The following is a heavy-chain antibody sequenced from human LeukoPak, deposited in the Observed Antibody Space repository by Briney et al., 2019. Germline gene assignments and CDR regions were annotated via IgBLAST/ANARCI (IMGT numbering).Heavy chain of an antibody. V-gene: IGHV4-39*07. J-gene: IGHJ3*02. Sequence: SETLSLTCTVSSGSISTSNYYWGWVRQPPGKALEWIGNIFYSGSTYYSPSLKSRVTISVDTSKNQFSLKLSSVTAADTAVYYCATRLSSADPYDAFDIWGQGTMVTVSS. CDR1: SGSISTSNYY. CDR3: ATRLSSADPYDAFDI. D-gene: IGHD6-13*01. CDR2: IFYSGST.